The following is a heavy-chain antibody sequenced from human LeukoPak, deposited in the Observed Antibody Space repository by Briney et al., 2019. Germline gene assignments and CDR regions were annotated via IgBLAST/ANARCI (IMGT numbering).Heavy chain of an antibody. CDR2: ISDGGDTT. CDR3: AKTQGFFDH. CDR1: GFTFSNNG. V-gene: IGHV3-23*01. Sequence: GGSLRLSCAASGFTFSNNGMTWVGQAPGKGMEWVTGISDGGDTTYDAGSVKGRFTVSRDNSKNILYLQMNSLRAEDTAIYYCAKTQGFFDHWGQGSLVTVSS. J-gene: IGHJ4*02.